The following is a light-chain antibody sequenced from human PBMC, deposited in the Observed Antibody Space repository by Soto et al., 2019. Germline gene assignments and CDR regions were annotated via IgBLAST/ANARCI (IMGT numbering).Light chain of an antibody. CDR1: QSVLYSSNNKNY. CDR3: QQYYTTPWT. CDR2: WAS. V-gene: IGKV4-1*01. Sequence: DIVLTQSPDSLAVSLGERATINCKSSQSVLYSSNNKNYLAWYQQKPGQPPKLLIYWASTRESGVPDRFSGSRSGTDFPLTISSLQAEDVAVYYCQQYYTTPWTFGQGTKVEIK. J-gene: IGKJ1*01.